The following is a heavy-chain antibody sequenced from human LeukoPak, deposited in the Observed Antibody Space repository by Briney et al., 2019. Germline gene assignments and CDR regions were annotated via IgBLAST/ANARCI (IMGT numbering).Heavy chain of an antibody. Sequence: GGSLRLSCAASGFTFSSYEMNWVRQAPGKGLEWVSYISSSGSTIYYADSVKGRFTISRDNAKNSLYLQMNSLRAEDTAVYYCARSPGGVPAAIVSWFDPWGQGTLVTVSS. CDR2: ISSSGSTI. CDR3: ARSPGGVPAAIVSWFDP. D-gene: IGHD2-2*01. V-gene: IGHV3-48*03. CDR1: GFTFSSYE. J-gene: IGHJ5*02.